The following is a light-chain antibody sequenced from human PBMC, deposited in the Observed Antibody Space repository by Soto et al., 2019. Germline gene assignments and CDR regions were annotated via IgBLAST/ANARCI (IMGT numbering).Light chain of an antibody. CDR3: QQYDNLPIT. V-gene: IGKV1-33*01. CDR2: DAS. Sequence: DLQMTQSPSSLSASVGDRVTITCQASQDISNYLNWYQQKPGKAPKLLIYDASNLETGVPSRFSGSGSGTDFTFTISSLQPEDIATYYCQQYDNLPITFGGGTKVELK. CDR1: QDISNY. J-gene: IGKJ4*01.